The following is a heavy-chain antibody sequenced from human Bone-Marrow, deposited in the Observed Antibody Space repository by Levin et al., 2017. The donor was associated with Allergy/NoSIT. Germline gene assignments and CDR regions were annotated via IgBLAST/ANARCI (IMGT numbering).Heavy chain of an antibody. D-gene: IGHD6-13*01. CDR3: AGATRRSSSSYRRRSRDFYYYGMDV. CDR2: IDNVDDTI. Sequence: PGGSLRLSCAASGFPFNGYFMSWIRQAPGKGLEYVSHIDNVDDTIYYADSVKGRFTVSRGTVKGSVSLQMNSLRAEDTAVYICAGATRRSSSSYRRRSRDFYYYGMDVWGQGTTVIVSS. J-gene: IGHJ6*02. CDR1: GFPFNGYF. V-gene: IGHV3-11*01.